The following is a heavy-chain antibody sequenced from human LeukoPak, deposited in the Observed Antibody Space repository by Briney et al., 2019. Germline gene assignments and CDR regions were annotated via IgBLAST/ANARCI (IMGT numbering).Heavy chain of an antibody. CDR3: AKDLAWELRDSEGPFDY. V-gene: IGHV3-30*18. Sequence: PGGSLRLSCAASGFTFSSYGMHWVRQAPGKGLEWVAVISYDGSNKYYADSVKGRFTISRDNSKNTLYLQMNSLRAEDTAVYYCAKDLAWELRDSEGPFDYWGQGTLVTVSS. CDR1: GFTFSSYG. D-gene: IGHD1-26*01. CDR2: ISYDGSNK. J-gene: IGHJ4*02.